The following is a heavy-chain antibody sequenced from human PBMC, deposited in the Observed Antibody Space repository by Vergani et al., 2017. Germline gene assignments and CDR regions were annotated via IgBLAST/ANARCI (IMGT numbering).Heavy chain of an antibody. CDR2: IIPIFGTA. J-gene: IGHJ5*02. D-gene: IGHD3-10*01. CDR1: GGTFSSYA. CDR3: ARDGSGSYYNGPTGWFDP. V-gene: IGHV1-69*13. Sequence: QVQLVQSGAEVKKPGSSVKVSCKASGGTFSSYAISWVRQAPGQGLEWMGRIIPIFGTANYAQKFQGRVTITADESTSTAYMELSSLRSEDTAVYYCARDGSGSYYNGPTGWFDPWGQGTLVTVSS.